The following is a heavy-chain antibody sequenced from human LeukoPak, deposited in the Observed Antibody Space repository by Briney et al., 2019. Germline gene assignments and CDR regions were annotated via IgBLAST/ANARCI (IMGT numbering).Heavy chain of an antibody. CDR3: ARENARRAYSRDGYNPYDY. D-gene: IGHD5-24*01. V-gene: IGHV1-46*01. CDR1: GYTFTSYY. CDR2: INPSGGST. Sequence: ASVKVSCKASGYTFTSYYMHWVRQAPGQGLEWMGIINPSGGSTSYAQKFQGRVTMTRDTSTSTVYMELSSLRSEDTAVYYCARENARRAYSRDGYNPYDYWGQGTLVTVSS. J-gene: IGHJ4*02.